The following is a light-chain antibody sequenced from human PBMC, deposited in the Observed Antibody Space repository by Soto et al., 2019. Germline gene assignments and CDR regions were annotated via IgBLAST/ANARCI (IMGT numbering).Light chain of an antibody. CDR3: QQYSRYSIT. Sequence: DIQMTQSPSTLSASVGDRVTITCRASQSISYWLAWYQQKPGKPPTVLISQASTLESGVPSRFSGSGSGTEFSLTISSLQPDDFATYYCQQYSRYSITFGGGTRVEMK. J-gene: IGKJ4*01. CDR2: QAS. V-gene: IGKV1-5*03. CDR1: QSISYW.